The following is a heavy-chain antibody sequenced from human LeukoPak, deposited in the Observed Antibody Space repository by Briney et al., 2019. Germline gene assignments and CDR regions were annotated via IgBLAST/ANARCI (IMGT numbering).Heavy chain of an antibody. CDR2: ISSIVNYM. CDR3: VRQGPPGQWSLDL. CDR1: GFTFSSYA. Sequence: PGRSLRLSCAASGFTFSSYAVHWVRQAPGKGLEWVAVISSIVNYMYYADSVRGRFAISRDNSKNIVYLQMSSLTPEDTAVYYCVRQGPPGQWSLDLWGRGGTRSLPPQ. V-gene: IGHV3-30*09. J-gene: IGHJ2*01.